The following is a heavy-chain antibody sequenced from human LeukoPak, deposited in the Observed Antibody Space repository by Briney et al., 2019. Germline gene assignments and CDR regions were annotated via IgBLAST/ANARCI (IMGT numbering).Heavy chain of an antibody. CDR3: ARLDCIGDGCYHH. CDR1: GDSVTRDS. CDR2: VSSEGTT. D-gene: IGHD2-15*01. Sequence: SETLSVTCAVPGDSVTRDSLSWIRQPPGKGRECIGYVSSEGTTNYPPPLRSRVIMSQDPAKNHISLSLTSLTAADTAIYYCARLDCIGDGCYHHWGRGTLVTVSS. V-gene: IGHV4-59*08. J-gene: IGHJ4*02.